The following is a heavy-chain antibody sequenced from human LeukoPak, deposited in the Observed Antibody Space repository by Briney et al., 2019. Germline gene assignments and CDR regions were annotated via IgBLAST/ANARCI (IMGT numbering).Heavy chain of an antibody. CDR1: GYTFTSYD. Sequence: ASVKVSCKASGYTFTSYDINWVRQATGQGLEWMGWMNPNSGNTGYENKFQGRGTMTRNTTISTAYIVLRSLRSEDTAVYYCARGYYGARSYYPHFDYWGQGTLVTVSS. V-gene: IGHV1-8*01. D-gene: IGHD3-10*01. CDR3: ARGYYGARSYYPHFDY. CDR2: MNPNSGNT. J-gene: IGHJ4*02.